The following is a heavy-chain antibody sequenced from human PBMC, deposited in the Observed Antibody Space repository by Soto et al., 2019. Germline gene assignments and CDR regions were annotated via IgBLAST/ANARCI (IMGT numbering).Heavy chain of an antibody. CDR3: ARDGTGGVLGLNKYDYVDV. Sequence: QVRLVQSGAEVKKPGASVKVSCKASGYTFITHGISWVRQAPGQGLEWMGRISAYNGDTKYAQKFQGRVTLTTDKSSTTAYMEMRSLRSDDTAVYYCARDGTGGVLGLNKYDYVDVWSEGTTVTVSS. D-gene: IGHD2-8*02. CDR1: GYTFITHG. V-gene: IGHV1-18*01. CDR2: ISAYNGDT. J-gene: IGHJ6*03.